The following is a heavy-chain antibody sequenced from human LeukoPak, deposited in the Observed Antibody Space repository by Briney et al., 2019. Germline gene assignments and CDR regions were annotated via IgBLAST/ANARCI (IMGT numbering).Heavy chain of an antibody. J-gene: IGHJ4*02. CDR3: ARTGIAAADTDY. CDR2: INPYSGGT. CDR1: GYTFTGYY. Sequence: ASVKVSCKASGYTFTGYYIHWVRQAPGQGLEWMGRINPYSGGTNYAQKFQGRVTMTRGMSISTAYMDLSRLRSDDTAVYYCARTGIAAADTDYWGQGTLVTVSS. D-gene: IGHD6-13*01. V-gene: IGHV1-2*06.